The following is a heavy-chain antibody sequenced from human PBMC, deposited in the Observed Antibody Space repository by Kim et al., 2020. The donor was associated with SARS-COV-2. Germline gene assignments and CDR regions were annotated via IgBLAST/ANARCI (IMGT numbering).Heavy chain of an antibody. V-gene: IGHV4-59*01. Sequence: SETLSLTCTVSGGSISTYYWSWIRQPPGKGLEWIGYIYYSGSTNYNPSLKSRVTISVDTSKNQFSLKLSSVTAADTPVYYCARDPGGYSYGWALQYYYYG. CDR1: GGSISTYY. CDR3: ARDPGGYSYGWALQYYYYG. J-gene: IGHJ6*01. D-gene: IGHD5-18*01. CDR2: IYYSGST.